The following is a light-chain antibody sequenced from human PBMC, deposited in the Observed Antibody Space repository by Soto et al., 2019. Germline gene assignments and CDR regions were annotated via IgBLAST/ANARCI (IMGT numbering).Light chain of an antibody. CDR1: QSVSSR. J-gene: IGKJ1*01. CDR3: QQYNNWPRT. Sequence: EIVMTQSPATLSVSPGERATLSCRASQSVSSRLAWYQQKPGQAPRLLIHGASTRATGIPARFSGSGSGTEFTLTISSLQSADSDVYYCQQYNNWPRTFGQGTKVEI. V-gene: IGKV3-15*01. CDR2: GAS.